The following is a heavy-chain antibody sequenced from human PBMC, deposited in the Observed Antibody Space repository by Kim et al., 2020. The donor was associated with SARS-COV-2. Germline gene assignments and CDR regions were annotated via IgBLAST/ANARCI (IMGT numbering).Heavy chain of an antibody. CDR3: ARLKGRQQPFDY. D-gene: IGHD3-10*01. CDR1: GGSFSGYY. J-gene: IGHJ4*02. CDR2: INHSGST. Sequence: SETLSLTCAVYGGSFSGYYWSWIRQPPGKGLEWIGEINHSGSTNYNPSLKSRVTISVDTSKNQFSLKLSSVTAADTAVYYCARLKGRQQPFDYWGQGTLVTVSS. V-gene: IGHV4-34*01.